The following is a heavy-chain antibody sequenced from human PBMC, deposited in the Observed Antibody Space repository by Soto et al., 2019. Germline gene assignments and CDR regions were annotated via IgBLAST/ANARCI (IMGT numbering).Heavy chain of an antibody. CDR3: ASDALCGADCFCFEY. CDR1: GLPFINSE. CDR2: INYSGSNI. V-gene: IGHV3-48*03. Sequence: GVSLSLSCSSSGLPFINSEMFWGLQALGQGVEWVSKINYSGSNIYYSKSVKGRFTISRDNAKNSLSLQMNSLTDEDTAIYYWASDALCGADCFCFEYWGTGTWVTVS. J-gene: IGHJ4*02. D-gene: IGHD2-21*01.